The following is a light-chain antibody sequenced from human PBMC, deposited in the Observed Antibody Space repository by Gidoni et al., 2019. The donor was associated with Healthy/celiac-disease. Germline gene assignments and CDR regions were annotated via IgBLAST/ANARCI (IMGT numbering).Light chain of an antibody. J-gene: IGKJ5*01. CDR2: DPS. V-gene: IGKV3-11*01. CDR1: PSVSSY. Sequence: EIVMTQSPATLSVSPGASATLSCRASPSVSSYVAWYQQKPVQAPRLLIYDPSNSATGIPARFSGSGSGTDFTLTSSSLEPEDFAVYYCQQRSNWPITFGQGTRLEIK. CDR3: QQRSNWPIT.